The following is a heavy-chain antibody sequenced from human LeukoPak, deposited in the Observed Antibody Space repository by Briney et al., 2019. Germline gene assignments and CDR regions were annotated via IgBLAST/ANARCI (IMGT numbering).Heavy chain of an antibody. J-gene: IGHJ3*02. CDR1: GGTFSSYA. Sequence: ASVKVSCKASGGTFSSYAISWVRQAPGQGLEWMGGIIPIFGTANYAQKFQGRVTITTDESTSIACMELSSLRSEDTAVYYCASPGASDAFDIWGQGTMVTVSS. CDR3: ASPGASDAFDI. D-gene: IGHD1-26*01. CDR2: IIPIFGTA. V-gene: IGHV1-69*05.